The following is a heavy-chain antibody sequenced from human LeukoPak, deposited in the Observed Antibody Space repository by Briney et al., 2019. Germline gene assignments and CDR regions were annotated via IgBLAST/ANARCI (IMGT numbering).Heavy chain of an antibody. Sequence: GGSLRLSCVASGFTFSSFSMNWVRQAPGKGLEWVSSISSSLSSTYYADSVKGRFTISRDNSKNSLYLQMNSLRAEDTAAYYCARDEALDYWGQGTLVTVSS. CDR2: ISSSLSST. CDR1: GFTFSSFS. J-gene: IGHJ4*02. V-gene: IGHV3-21*03. CDR3: ARDEALDY.